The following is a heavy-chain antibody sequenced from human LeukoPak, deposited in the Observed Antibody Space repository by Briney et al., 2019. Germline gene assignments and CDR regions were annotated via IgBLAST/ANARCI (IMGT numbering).Heavy chain of an antibody. Sequence: GSLRLSCAASGFTFSTYWMQWVRQAPGKGLVWVSHINHDGSSATYADSVKGRFTISRDNARNTLYLQMNSLRVEDTAVYYCVRDRDSGWPFDHWGQGTLVTVSS. CDR1: GFTFSTYW. CDR3: VRDRDSGWPFDH. CDR2: INHDGSSA. D-gene: IGHD6-19*01. J-gene: IGHJ4*02. V-gene: IGHV3-74*01.